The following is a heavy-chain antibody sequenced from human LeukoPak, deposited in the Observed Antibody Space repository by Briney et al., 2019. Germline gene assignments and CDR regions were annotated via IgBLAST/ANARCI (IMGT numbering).Heavy chain of an antibody. V-gene: IGHV4-34*01. CDR1: GGSFSGYY. CDR3: GRDALVGYFSYYYMDV. Sequence: PSETLSLTCAVYGGSFSGYYWSWIRQPPGKGLEWIGGINHSGSTNYNPSLKSRVTISVDTSKNQFSLKLSSVTAADTAVYFCGRDALVGYFSYYYMDVWGKGTTVTVSS. CDR2: INHSGST. J-gene: IGHJ6*03. D-gene: IGHD2-15*01.